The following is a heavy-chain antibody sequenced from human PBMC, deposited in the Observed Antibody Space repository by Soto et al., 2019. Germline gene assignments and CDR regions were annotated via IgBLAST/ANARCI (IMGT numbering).Heavy chain of an antibody. CDR3: ARISATVFVDALDS. J-gene: IGHJ3*02. Sequence: PGESLKISFKGSGYSFTSYLISWVRQMPGKGLEWMGRIDPSDSYTNYSPSFQGHVTISADNSISTAYLQWSSLEASDTAMYYCARISATVFVDALDSSGQGRRVNV. D-gene: IGHD4-17*01. CDR2: IDPSDSYT. CDR1: GYSFTSYL. V-gene: IGHV5-10-1*01.